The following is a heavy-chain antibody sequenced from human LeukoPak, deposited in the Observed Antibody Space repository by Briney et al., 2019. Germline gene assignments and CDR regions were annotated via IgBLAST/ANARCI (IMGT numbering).Heavy chain of an antibody. Sequence: ASVKVSCKASGYTFTGYYMHWVRQAPGQGLEWMGWINPNSGGTNYAQKFQGRVTMTRDTSISTAYMELSRLRSDDTAVYYCARDQGIRSLEWLFDYWGQGTLVTVSS. D-gene: IGHD3-3*01. CDR3: ARDQGIRSLEWLFDY. V-gene: IGHV1-2*02. CDR1: GYTFTGYY. J-gene: IGHJ4*02. CDR2: INPNSGGT.